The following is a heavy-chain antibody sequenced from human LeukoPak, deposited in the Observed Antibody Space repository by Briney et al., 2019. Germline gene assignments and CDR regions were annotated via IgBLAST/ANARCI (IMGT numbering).Heavy chain of an antibody. CDR2: FYIVGVT. D-gene: IGHD6-13*01. J-gene: IGHJ5*01. V-gene: IGHV4-4*08. Sequence: PSETLSLTCTVSGGSISGDYWSWIRQPPGKGLEWIAYFYIVGVTNYNPSLRNRVTIFSDTSKNQFSLKVTSVTAADTAVYYCAKQKREGGLDSWGQGTLVTVSS. CDR1: GGSISGDY. CDR3: AKQKREGGLDS.